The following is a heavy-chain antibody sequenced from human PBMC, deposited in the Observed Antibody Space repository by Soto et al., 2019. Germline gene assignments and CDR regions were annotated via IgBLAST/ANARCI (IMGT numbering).Heavy chain of an antibody. Sequence: ASVKVSCKASGGTFSSYAISWVRQAPGQGLEWMGGIIPIFGTANYAQKFQGRVTITADESTSTAYMELSSLRSEDTAVYYCARDSVVVTALDYWGQGTLVTVSS. V-gene: IGHV1-69*13. CDR3: ARDSVVVTALDY. CDR1: GGTFSSYA. J-gene: IGHJ4*02. CDR2: IIPIFGTA. D-gene: IGHD2-21*02.